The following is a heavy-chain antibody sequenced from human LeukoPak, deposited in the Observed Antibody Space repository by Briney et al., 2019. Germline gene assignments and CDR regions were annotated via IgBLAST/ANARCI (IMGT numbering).Heavy chain of an antibody. CDR3: ARPSGSYYYDAFDI. V-gene: IGHV3-74*01. CDR1: GFTFSGYW. CDR2: INSDGSST. J-gene: IGHJ3*02. Sequence: GGSLRLSCAASGFTFSGYWIHWVRQAPGKGLVWVSRINSDGSSTSYADSVKGRFTISRDNAKKTLYLQMNSLRAEGTAVYYCARPSGSYYYDAFDIWGQGTMVTVSS. D-gene: IGHD3-10*01.